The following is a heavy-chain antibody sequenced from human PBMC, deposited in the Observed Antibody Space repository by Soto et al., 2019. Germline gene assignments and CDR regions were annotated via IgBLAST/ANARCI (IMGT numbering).Heavy chain of an antibody. J-gene: IGHJ3*02. D-gene: IGHD3-3*01. CDR3: ARDAPPLRFLEWLSHPIAFDI. CDR1: GYTFTSYA. Sequence: ASVKVSCKASGYTFTSYAMHWVRQAPGQRLEWMGWINAGNGNTKYSQKFQGRVTITRDTSASTAYMELSSLRAEDTAVYYCARDAPPLRFLEWLSHPIAFDIWGQGTMVTVSS. V-gene: IGHV1-3*01. CDR2: INAGNGNT.